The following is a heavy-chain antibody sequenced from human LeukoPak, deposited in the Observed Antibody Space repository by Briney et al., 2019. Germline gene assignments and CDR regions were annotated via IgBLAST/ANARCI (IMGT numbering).Heavy chain of an antibody. CDR1: GYTFTSYY. V-gene: IGHV1-46*01. Sequence: ASVKVSCKASGYTFTSYYMHWVRQAPGQGLESMGIINPSGGSTSYAQKFQGRVTMTRDTSTSTVYMELSSLRSEDTAVYYCARVDIVVVPAAGAADAFDIWGQGTMVTVSS. CDR2: INPSGGST. D-gene: IGHD2-2*03. J-gene: IGHJ3*02. CDR3: ARVDIVVVPAAGAADAFDI.